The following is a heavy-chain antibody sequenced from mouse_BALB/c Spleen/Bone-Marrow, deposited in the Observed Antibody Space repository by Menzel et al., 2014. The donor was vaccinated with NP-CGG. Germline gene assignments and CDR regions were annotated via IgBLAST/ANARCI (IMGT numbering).Heavy chain of an antibody. D-gene: IGHD1-1*01. V-gene: IGHV3-6*02. CDR2: ISYDGSN. CDR3: AILLRWAWFAY. Sequence: EVQVVESGPGLVKPSQSLSLTCSVTGYSITSGYYWNWIRQFPGNKLEWMGYISYDGSNNYNPSLKNRISITRDTSKNQFFLKLNSATTEDTATYYCAILLRWAWFAYWGQGTLVTVSA. J-gene: IGHJ3*01. CDR1: GYSITSGYY.